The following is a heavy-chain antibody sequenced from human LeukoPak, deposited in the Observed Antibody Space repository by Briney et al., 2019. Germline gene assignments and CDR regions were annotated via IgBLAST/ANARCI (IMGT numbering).Heavy chain of an antibody. CDR2: ISGSGGST. D-gene: IGHD6-19*01. Sequence: PGGSLRLSCAASGFTFSSYAMSWVRQAPGKGLEWVSAISGSGGSTYYADSVKGRFTISRDNSKNTLYLQMNSLRAEDTAVYYCAKDRQHWLVLFYFDYWGQGTLVTVSS. CDR1: GFTFSSYA. J-gene: IGHJ4*02. CDR3: AKDRQHWLVLFYFDY. V-gene: IGHV3-23*01.